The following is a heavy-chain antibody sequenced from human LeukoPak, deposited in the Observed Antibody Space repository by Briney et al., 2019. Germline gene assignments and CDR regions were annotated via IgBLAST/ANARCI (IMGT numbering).Heavy chain of an antibody. CDR1: GGSFSGYY. Sequence: SETLSLTRAVYGGSFSGYYWSWIRQPPGKGLEWIGEINHSGGTNYNPSLKSRVTISVDTSKNQFSLKLSSVTAADTAVYYCARGWRIAVAGTSWFDPWGQGTLVTVSS. D-gene: IGHD6-19*01. J-gene: IGHJ5*02. CDR3: ARGWRIAVAGTSWFDP. V-gene: IGHV4-34*01. CDR2: INHSGGT.